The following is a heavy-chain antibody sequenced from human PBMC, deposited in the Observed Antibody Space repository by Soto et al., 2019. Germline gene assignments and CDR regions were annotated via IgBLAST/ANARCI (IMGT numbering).Heavy chain of an antibody. CDR3: VKDLRRRIAAAGREGELETRFDP. Sequence: GGSLRLSCSASGFTFSSYAMHWVRQAPGKGLEYVSAISSNGGSTYYADSVKGRFTISRDNSKNTLYLQMSSLRAEDTAVYYCVKDLRRRIAAAGREGELETRFDPWGQGTLVTVSS. CDR1: GFTFSSYA. CDR2: ISSNGGST. J-gene: IGHJ5*02. D-gene: IGHD6-13*01. V-gene: IGHV3-64D*08.